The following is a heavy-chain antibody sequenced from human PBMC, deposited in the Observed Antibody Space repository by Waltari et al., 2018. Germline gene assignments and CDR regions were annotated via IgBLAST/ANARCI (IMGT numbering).Heavy chain of an antibody. CDR1: GVAFMGQV. J-gene: IGHJ4*02. D-gene: IGHD3-16*02. V-gene: IGHV3-23*01. CDR3: AKGSRGYTNYFFDY. CDR2: VSGSGATP. Sequence: EVQVLGSAGGSVQPGGALGLSGAAAGVAFMGQVTGWVRQAPAEGLEWVASVSGSGATPFYADSVKGRFTIVRDNSKDTVYLQMNSLRVDDSAVYYCAKGSRGYTNYFFDYWGQGALVIVSS.